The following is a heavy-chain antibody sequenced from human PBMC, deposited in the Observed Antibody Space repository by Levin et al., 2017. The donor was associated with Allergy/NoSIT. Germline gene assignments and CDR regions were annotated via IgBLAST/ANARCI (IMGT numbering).Heavy chain of an antibody. V-gene: IGHV1-18*01. CDR2: ISAYNGHT. CDR1: GYTFTSFG. D-gene: IGHD4-17*01. Sequence: ASVKVSCKASGYTFTSFGFSWVRQAPGQGLEWMGWISAYNGHTNYAQKLQGRVTMTTDTSTTTAYMELRSLRSDDTAVYYCARDGDHGDYAHYWGQGTLVTVSS. J-gene: IGHJ4*02. CDR3: ARDGDHGDYAHY.